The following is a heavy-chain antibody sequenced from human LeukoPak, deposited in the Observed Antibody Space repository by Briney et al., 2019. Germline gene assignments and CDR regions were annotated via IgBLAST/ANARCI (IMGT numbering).Heavy chain of an antibody. V-gene: IGHV3-23*01. D-gene: IGHD1-1*01. J-gene: IGHJ4*02. CDR1: GFTFSSYA. CDR3: AKSRSGSANWALQIFDN. Sequence: GGSLRLSCAASGFTFSSYAMSWVRQAPGKGLEWISVISENGGRTYYADSVKGRFTISTDYSKNTLYLQMNSLRAEDTAVYYCAKSRSGSANWALQIFDNWGQGALVTVSS. CDR2: ISENGGRT.